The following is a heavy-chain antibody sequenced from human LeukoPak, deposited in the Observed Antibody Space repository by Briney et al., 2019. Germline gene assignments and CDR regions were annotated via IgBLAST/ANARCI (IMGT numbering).Heavy chain of an antibody. Sequence: PSETLSLTCTVSGGSISSSSYYWSWIRQPPGKGLEWIGYIYYSGSTNYNPSLKSRVTISVDTSKNQFSLKLSSVTAADTAVYYCVLSYYYYYMDVWGKGTTVTISS. J-gene: IGHJ6*03. CDR3: VLSYYYYYMDV. D-gene: IGHD2/OR15-2a*01. CDR1: GGSISSSSYY. CDR2: IYYSGST. V-gene: IGHV4-61*05.